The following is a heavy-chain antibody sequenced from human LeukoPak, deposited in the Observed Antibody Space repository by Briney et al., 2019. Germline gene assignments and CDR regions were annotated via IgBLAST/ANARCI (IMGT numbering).Heavy chain of an antibody. Sequence: GGSLRLSCAASGFTLSDYGMFWVRQAPGKGLVWVPHINSDGSETKDADSVKGRFTSSRDNAKNTLYLQMNSLRAEDTAVYYCVRGFGDYWGQGTLVTVSS. D-gene: IGHD3-16*01. CDR1: GFTLSDYG. CDR2: INSDGSET. CDR3: VRGFGDY. J-gene: IGHJ4*02. V-gene: IGHV3-74*03.